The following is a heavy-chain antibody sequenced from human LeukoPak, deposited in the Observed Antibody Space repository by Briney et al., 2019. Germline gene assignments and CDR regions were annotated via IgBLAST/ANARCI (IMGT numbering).Heavy chain of an antibody. V-gene: IGHV3-33*01. CDR3: ARDLEQWLVQGHFQH. D-gene: IGHD6-19*01. CDR1: GFTFSSYG. CDR2: IWCDGNNK. J-gene: IGHJ1*01. Sequence: SGKSLRLSCAASGFTFSSYGMHWVRQAPGKGLEWVAIIWCDGNNKYYADSVKGRFTISRDNSKNTLYLQMNSLRAEDTAVYYCARDLEQWLVQGHFQHWGQGTLVTVSS.